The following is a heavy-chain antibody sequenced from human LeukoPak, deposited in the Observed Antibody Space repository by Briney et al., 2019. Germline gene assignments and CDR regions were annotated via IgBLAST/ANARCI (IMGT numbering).Heavy chain of an antibody. CDR2: INPKSGGT. V-gene: IGHV1-2*02. J-gene: IGHJ4*02. D-gene: IGHD2-21*02. CDR3: AKGMGAYCDGDCSSRIFDF. CDR1: GYSFTGHY. Sequence: ASVKVSCKASGYSFTGHYMHWVRQAPGQGLEWMGWINPKSGGTNYAQKFQGRVTMTRDTSISTAYMDMSSLRSDDTAIYYCAKGMGAYCDGDCSSRIFDFWGQGILVTVSS.